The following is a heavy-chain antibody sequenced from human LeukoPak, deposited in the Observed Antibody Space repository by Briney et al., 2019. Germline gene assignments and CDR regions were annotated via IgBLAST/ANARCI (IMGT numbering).Heavy chain of an antibody. J-gene: IGHJ6*03. CDR2: IHYSGST. CDR3: ARVISSSWYTGGNQYNYYYMDV. Sequence: PSETLSLTCTVSGGSISSYYWSWIRQTPGKGLEWLGYIHYSGSTNYNPSLKSRLTISVDTSNNHFSLNLRSVTAADTAVYYCARVISSSWYTGGNQYNYYYMDVWGKGTTVTISS. D-gene: IGHD6-13*01. V-gene: IGHV4-59*01. CDR1: GGSISSYY.